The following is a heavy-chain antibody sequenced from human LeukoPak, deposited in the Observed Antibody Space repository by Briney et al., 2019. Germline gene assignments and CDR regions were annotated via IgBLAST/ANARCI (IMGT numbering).Heavy chain of an antibody. CDR2: IYYSGST. Sequence: SETLSLTCTVSGGSISSSSYYWGWIRQPPGKGLEGIGSIYYSGSTYYNPSLKSRVTISVDTSKNQFSLKRSSVTASDRAVPSCARNDNQAARWVYYRAEGTRDSVFS. D-gene: IGHD6-6*01. CDR1: GGSISSSSYY. J-gene: IGHJ4*02. V-gene: IGHV4-39*01. CDR3: ARNDNQAARWVYY.